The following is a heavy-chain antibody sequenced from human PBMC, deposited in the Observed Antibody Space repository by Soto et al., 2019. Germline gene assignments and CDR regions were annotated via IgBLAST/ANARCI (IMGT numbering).Heavy chain of an antibody. D-gene: IGHD6-6*01. CDR3: AILSIAARYFDY. V-gene: IGHV4-39*01. CDR2: IYYSGST. Sequence: QLQLQESGPGLVKPSETLSLTCTVSGGSISSSSYYWGWIRQPPGKGLEWIGSIYYSGSTYYNPSLESRVTISVDTSKNQFSLKLSSVTAADTAVYYCAILSIAARYFDYWGQGTLVTVSS. CDR1: GGSISSSSYY. J-gene: IGHJ4*02.